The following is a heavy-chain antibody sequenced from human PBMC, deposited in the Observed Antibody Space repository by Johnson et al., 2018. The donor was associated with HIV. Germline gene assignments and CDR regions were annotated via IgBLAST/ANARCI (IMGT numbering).Heavy chain of an antibody. V-gene: IGHV3-20*04. J-gene: IGHJ3*02. CDR2: INWNGDST. Sequence: EKLVESGGGVVRPGGSLRLSCAASGFRFDDYGMTWVRQAPGKGLEWVSGINWNGDSTGYADSVKGRFTISRDNAKNSLYLQMNSLRAEDTALYYCARFGRGGSHAFDIWGQGTRVTVSS. D-gene: IGHD5-24*01. CDR3: ARFGRGGSHAFDI. CDR1: GFRFDDYG.